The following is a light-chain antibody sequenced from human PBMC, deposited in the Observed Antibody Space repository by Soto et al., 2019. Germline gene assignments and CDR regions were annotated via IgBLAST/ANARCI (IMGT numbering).Light chain of an antibody. CDR2: DAS. CDR1: QSISSW. CDR3: QQYNSYST. V-gene: IGKV1-5*01. J-gene: IGKJ1*01. Sequence: DIQMTQSPSTLSASVGDRVTITCRASQSISSWLAWYQQKPGKAPKLLIHDASSLESGVPSRFSGSGSGTEFTLTISSLQPDDFATYYCQQYNSYSTFS.